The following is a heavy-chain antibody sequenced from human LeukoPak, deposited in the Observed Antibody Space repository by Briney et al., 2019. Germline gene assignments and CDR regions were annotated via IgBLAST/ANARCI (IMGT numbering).Heavy chain of an antibody. V-gene: IGHV3-30*18. CDR1: GFTFSSYG. D-gene: IGHD4-17*01. CDR2: ISYDGSNK. J-gene: IGHJ4*02. Sequence: GRSLRLSCAASGFTFSSYGMHWVRQAPGEGLEWVAVISYDGSNKYYADSVKGRFTISRDNSKNTLYLQMNSLRAEDTAVYYCAKDHDYGDYVLDYWGQGTLVTVSS. CDR3: AKDHDYGDYVLDY.